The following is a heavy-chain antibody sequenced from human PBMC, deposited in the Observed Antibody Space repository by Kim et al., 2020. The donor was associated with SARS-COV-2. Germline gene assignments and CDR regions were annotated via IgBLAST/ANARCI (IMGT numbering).Heavy chain of an antibody. V-gene: IGHV7-4-1*02. CDR1: GYTFTNYA. J-gene: IGHJ4*02. CDR3: ARVIWGSYRYTDS. Sequence: ASVKVSCKASGYTFTNYAISWVRQAPGQGLEWMGWINTDTGHPTYAQAFTGRFVFSVDTSVSTTYLQISSLKADDTALYYCARVIWGSYRYTDSWGQGTLVTVSS. D-gene: IGHD3-16*02. CDR2: INTDTGHP.